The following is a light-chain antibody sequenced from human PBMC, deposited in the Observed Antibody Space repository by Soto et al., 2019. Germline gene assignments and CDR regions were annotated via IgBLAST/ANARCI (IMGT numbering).Light chain of an antibody. CDR2: STN. Sequence: QTVVTQESSFSVSPGGTVTLTCALSSGSVSTRHYPSWYQQTPGQAPRTLIYSTNIRSSGVPARFSGSILGNKAALTITGALADDESAYYCVVCLGSGISVFGGGTKLTVL. V-gene: IGLV8-61*01. J-gene: IGLJ2*01. CDR3: VVCLGSGISV. CDR1: SGSVSTRHY.